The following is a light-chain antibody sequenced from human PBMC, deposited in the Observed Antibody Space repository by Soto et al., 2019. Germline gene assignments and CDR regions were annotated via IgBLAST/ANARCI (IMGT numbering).Light chain of an antibody. J-gene: IGKJ4*01. CDR1: QSISTN. CDR2: AAS. CDR3: QQCYGTPLT. Sequence: DIQMTQSPSSLSASVGDRVTITCRASQSISTNLNWYQQKPGKAPKLLIYAASTLQSGVPSTFSRSGSGADFTVTISSLQPEDFATYFCQQCYGTPLTFGGGTKVEIK. V-gene: IGKV1-39*01.